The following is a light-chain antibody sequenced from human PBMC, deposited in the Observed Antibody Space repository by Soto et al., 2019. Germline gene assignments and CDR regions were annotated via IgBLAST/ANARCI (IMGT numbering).Light chain of an antibody. V-gene: IGKV3-20*01. CDR3: QHYGRSLWT. J-gene: IGKJ1*01. Sequence: EIVLTQSPGTLSLSPGERATLSCRASQSVRSTDLAWYQQKPGQAPRLLIYGVSGRATGIPDRFSGSGSGTDFTLAITGLEPEDFAVYYCQHYGRSLWTFGQGTRVEI. CDR2: GVS. CDR1: QSVRSTD.